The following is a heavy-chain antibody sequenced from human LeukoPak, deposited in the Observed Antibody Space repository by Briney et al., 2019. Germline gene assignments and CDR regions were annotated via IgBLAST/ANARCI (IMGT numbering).Heavy chain of an antibody. CDR1: GGSISGYY. Sequence: SETLSLTCSVSGGSISGYYWSWIRQPPGKGLEWIGYIYYSGSTNYNPSLKSRVTISVDTSKNQFSLKLSSVTAADTAVYYCARGVNGVETFDIWGQGAMVTVSS. CDR3: ARGVNGVETFDI. V-gene: IGHV4-59*08. D-gene: IGHD5-24*01. J-gene: IGHJ3*02. CDR2: IYYSGST.